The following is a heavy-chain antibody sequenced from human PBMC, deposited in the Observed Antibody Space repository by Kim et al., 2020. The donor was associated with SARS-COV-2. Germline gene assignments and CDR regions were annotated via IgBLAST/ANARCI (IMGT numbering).Heavy chain of an antibody. D-gene: IGHD1-26*01. J-gene: IGHJ4*02. CDR1: GFTFSSYG. CDR2: ISYDGSNK. V-gene: IGHV3-33*05. CDR3: ARGEMVGATHFDY. Sequence: GGSLRLSCAASGFTFSSYGMHWVRQAPGKGLEWVAVISYDGSNKYYADSVKGRFTISRDNSKNTLYLQMNSLRAEDTAVYYCARGEMVGATHFDYWGQGTLVTVSS.